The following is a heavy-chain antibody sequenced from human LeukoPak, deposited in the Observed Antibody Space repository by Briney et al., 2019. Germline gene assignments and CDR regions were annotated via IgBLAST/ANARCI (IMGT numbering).Heavy chain of an antibody. CDR1: GFTVSSNY. CDR3: ARGRGPDTAMVTGFDY. CDR2: IYSGGGT. Sequence: GGSLRLSCAASGFTVSSNYMSWVRQAPGKGLEWVSVIYSGGGTSYADSVKGRFTISRDNAKNTLYLQMNSLRAEDTAVYYCARGRGPDTAMVTGFDYWGQGTLVTVSS. V-gene: IGHV3-53*01. J-gene: IGHJ4*02. D-gene: IGHD5-18*01.